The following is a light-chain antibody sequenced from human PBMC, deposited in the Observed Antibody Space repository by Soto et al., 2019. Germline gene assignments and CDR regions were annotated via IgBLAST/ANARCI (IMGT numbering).Light chain of an antibody. Sequence: EIVLTQSPGTLSLSPGERATLSCRASQRVSSSYLAWYQQKPCQAPRPLIYGASSRAIGIPDRFSGSGSGTDFTLTISSLEPEDFAVYYCQQYGSSPWTFGQGTKV. CDR3: QQYGSSPWT. J-gene: IGKJ1*01. CDR2: GAS. CDR1: QRVSSSY. V-gene: IGKV3-20*01.